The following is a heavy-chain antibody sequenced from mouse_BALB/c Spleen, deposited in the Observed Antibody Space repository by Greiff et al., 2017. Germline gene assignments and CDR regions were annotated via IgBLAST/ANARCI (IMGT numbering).Heavy chain of an antibody. J-gene: IGHJ4*01. D-gene: IGHD1-1*01. CDR1: GYTFTSYV. Sequence: EVQLQQSGPELVKPGASVKMSCKASGYTFTSYVMHWVKQKPGQGLEWIGYINPYNDGTKYNEKFKGKATLTSDKSSSTAYMELSSLTSEDSAVYYCARERYYYGSSRAMDYWGQGTSVTVSS. V-gene: IGHV1-14*01. CDR2: INPYNDGT. CDR3: ARERYYYGSSRAMDY.